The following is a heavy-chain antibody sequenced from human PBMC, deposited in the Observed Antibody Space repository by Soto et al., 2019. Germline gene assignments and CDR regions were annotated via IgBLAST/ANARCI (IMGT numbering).Heavy chain of an antibody. V-gene: IGHV3-48*02. CDR2: ISIGSSTI. D-gene: IGHD2-8*01. CDR3: ARDNGMAGSFDP. CDR1: GFTFSSYS. J-gene: IGHJ5*02. Sequence: DVQLVESGGGLVQPGGSLRLSCAASGFTFSSYSMNWVRQAPGKGLEWVSYISIGSSTIFYSDSVKGRFTISSDNAKNSLYLQMNSLRDEDTAVYFCARDNGMAGSFDPWGQGTLVIVSS.